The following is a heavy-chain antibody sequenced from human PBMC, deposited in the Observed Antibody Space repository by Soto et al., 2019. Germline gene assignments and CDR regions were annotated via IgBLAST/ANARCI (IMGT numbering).Heavy chain of an antibody. CDR3: AKKSCSSPGCPYGMDV. V-gene: IGHV3-33*03. CDR1: GFTFSSYG. Sequence: GGSLRLSCAASGFTFSSYGMHWVRQAPGKGLEWVAVISYDGNNRYYADSVKDRFTISRDNSKNTLYLQMNSLRAEDTAVYYCAKKSCSSPGCPYGMDVWGQGTTVTVSS. CDR2: ISYDGNNR. J-gene: IGHJ6*02. D-gene: IGHD2-2*01.